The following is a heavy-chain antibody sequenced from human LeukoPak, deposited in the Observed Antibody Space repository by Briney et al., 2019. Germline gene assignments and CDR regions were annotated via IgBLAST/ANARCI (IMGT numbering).Heavy chain of an antibody. Sequence: ASVKVSCKASGYTFTGYYMRWVRQAPGQGLEWMGWINPNSGGTNYAQKFQGRVIMTRDTSISTAYMELSRLRSDDTAVYYCARARNWNYSYYFDYWGQGTLVTVSS. D-gene: IGHD1-7*01. V-gene: IGHV1-2*02. CDR3: ARARNWNYSYYFDY. CDR1: GYTFTGYY. J-gene: IGHJ4*02. CDR2: INPNSGGT.